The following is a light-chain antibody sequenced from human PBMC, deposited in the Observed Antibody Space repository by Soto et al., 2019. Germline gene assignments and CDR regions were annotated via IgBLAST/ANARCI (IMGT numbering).Light chain of an antibody. Sequence: EIVLTQSPGTLSLSPGERATLSCRASQSVSSSYLAWYQQKPGQAPRLLIYGASSRATGIPDRFSGSGSGTYFPSTISRLEPEDFAVYYCQHYGSSPFTFGPGTKVDIK. J-gene: IGKJ3*01. V-gene: IGKV3-20*01. CDR2: GAS. CDR1: QSVSSSY. CDR3: QHYGSSPFT.